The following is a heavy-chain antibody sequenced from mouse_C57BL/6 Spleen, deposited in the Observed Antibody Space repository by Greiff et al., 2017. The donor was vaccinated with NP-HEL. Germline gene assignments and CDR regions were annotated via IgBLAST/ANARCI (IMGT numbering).Heavy chain of an antibody. V-gene: IGHV5-17*01. J-gene: IGHJ1*03. D-gene: IGHD1-1*01. CDR2: ISSGSSTI. Sequence: EVQLVESGGGLVKPGGSLKLSCAASGFTFSDYGMHWVRQAPEKGLEWVAYISSGSSTIYYADTVKGRFTISRDNAKNTLFLQMTSLRSEDTAMYYCARGSLYYGSSPMVWGTGTTVTVSS. CDR3: ARGSLYYGSSPMV. CDR1: GFTFSDYG.